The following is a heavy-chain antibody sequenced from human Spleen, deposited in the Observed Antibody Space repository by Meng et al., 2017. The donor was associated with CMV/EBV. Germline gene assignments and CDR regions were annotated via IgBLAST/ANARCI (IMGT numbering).Heavy chain of an antibody. CDR1: GGSFSGYY. V-gene: IGHV4-34*01. CDR2: INHSGST. Sequence: QLELQEAGPGLVKPSETLSLTGAVYGGSFSGYYWSWIRQPPGKGLEWIGEINHSGSTNYNPSLKSRVTISVDTSKNQFSLKLSSVTAADTAVYYCARGPYYCGGDCYDFDYWGQGTLVTVSS. J-gene: IGHJ4*02. CDR3: ARGPYYCGGDCYDFDY. D-gene: IGHD2-21*02.